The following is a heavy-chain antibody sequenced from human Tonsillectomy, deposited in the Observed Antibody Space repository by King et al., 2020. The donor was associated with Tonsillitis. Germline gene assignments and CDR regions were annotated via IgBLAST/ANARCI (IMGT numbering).Heavy chain of an antibody. J-gene: IGHJ4*02. CDR1: GFTVSSNY. CDR3: ARVVPADNSDF. V-gene: IGHV3-53*01. D-gene: IGHD2-2*01. CDR2: IYSGGST. Sequence: VQLVESGGGLIQPGRSLRLSCAASGFTVSSNYMSWVRQAPGKRLEWVSVIYSGGSTNYADSVKGRFTISRDNSKNTLYLQMNFLRAEDTAVYYCARVVPADNSDFWGQGTLVTVSS.